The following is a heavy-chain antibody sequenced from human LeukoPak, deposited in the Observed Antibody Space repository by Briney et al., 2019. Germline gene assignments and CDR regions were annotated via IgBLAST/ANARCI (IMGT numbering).Heavy chain of an antibody. D-gene: IGHD3-22*01. CDR3: ARDLSVYYYYYFDF. Sequence: SETLSLTCTVSDYTIGSGYSWGWIRQPPGKGLEWIATISHTGTTYYNPSLKTRVTMTLDTSRNQFSLRLCSVTAADTAVYYCARDLSVYYYYYFDFWGQGTLVTVSS. J-gene: IGHJ4*02. CDR1: DYTIGSGYS. V-gene: IGHV4-38-2*02. CDR2: ISHTGTT.